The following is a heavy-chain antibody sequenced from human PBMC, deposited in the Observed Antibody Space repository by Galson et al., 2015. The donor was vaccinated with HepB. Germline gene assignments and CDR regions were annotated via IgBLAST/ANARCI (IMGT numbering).Heavy chain of an antibody. Sequence: QSGAEVKKPGESLRISCKGSGYSFTSYWISWVRQMPGKGLEWMGRIDPSDSYTNYSPSFQGHVTISADKSISTAYLQWSSLKASDTAMYYCARHGLTGGSSSWYYYYYYGMDVWGQGTTVTVSS. CDR1: GYSFTSYW. CDR2: IDPSDSYT. D-gene: IGHD6-13*01. CDR3: ARHGLTGGSSSWYYYYYYGMDV. J-gene: IGHJ6*02. V-gene: IGHV5-10-1*01.